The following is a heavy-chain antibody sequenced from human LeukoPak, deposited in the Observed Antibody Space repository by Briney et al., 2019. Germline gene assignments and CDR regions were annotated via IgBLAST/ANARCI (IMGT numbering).Heavy chain of an antibody. D-gene: IGHD3-16*01. Sequence: SETLSLTCAVYVGSFSGYYWSWVRQPPGKGLEWIGESNHSGSTNYNSSLKSRVTISVDTSKNQFSLKLTSVTAADTAVSYCARGAPWGSIYNYYVMDVWDKGTTVAVSS. CDR3: ARGAPWGSIYNYYVMDV. J-gene: IGHJ6*04. CDR2: SNHSGST. V-gene: IGHV4-34*01. CDR1: VGSFSGYY.